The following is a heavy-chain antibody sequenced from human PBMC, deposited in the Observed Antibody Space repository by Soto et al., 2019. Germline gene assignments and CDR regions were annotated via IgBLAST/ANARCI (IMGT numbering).Heavy chain of an antibody. CDR2: IYWNDDK. CDR3: AHRREEQWLVSFDY. V-gene: IGHV2-5*01. Sequence: QITLKESGPTLEKPTQTLTLTCAFSGFSLSSSEVGVGWIRQPPGKALEWLALIYWNDDKRYSPSLKNRLTITKEASKNQVVLTRNKLDPVDTDTYCCAHRREEQWLVSFDYWGQGTLVTVSS. D-gene: IGHD6-19*01. CDR1: GFSLSSSEVG. J-gene: IGHJ4*02.